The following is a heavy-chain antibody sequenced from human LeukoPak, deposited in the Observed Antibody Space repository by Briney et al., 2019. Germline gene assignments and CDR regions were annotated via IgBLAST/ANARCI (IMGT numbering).Heavy chain of an antibody. J-gene: IGHJ4*02. CDR1: GGSFSGYY. V-gene: IGHV4-34*01. CDR2: INHSGST. CDR3: AREGDYYDTSGTLDY. Sequence: PSETLSLTCAVYGGSFSGYYWSWIRQPPGKGLEWIGEINHSGSTNYIPSLESRVTLSVDTSKNQFSLKLSSVTAADTAVYYCAREGDYYDTSGTLDYWGQGTLVTVSS. D-gene: IGHD3-22*01.